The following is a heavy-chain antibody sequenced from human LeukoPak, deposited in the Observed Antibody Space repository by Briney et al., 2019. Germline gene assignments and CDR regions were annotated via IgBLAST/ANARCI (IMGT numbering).Heavy chain of an antibody. D-gene: IGHD2/OR15-2a*01. J-gene: IGHJ4*02. CDR3: VSFYETY. CDR2: ISYDGGNK. CDR1: GFTFSGYT. V-gene: IGHV3-30-3*01. Sequence: GGSLRLSCAASGFTFSGYTMHWVRQAPGKGLEWVAIISYDGGNKNYADSVKGRFTISKDNAKNTVYLQMNSLRAEDTAVYYCVSFYETYWGRGTLVTVSS.